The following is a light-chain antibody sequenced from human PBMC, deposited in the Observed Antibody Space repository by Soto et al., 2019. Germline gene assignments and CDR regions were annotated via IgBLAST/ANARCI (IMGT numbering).Light chain of an antibody. V-gene: IGLV2-14*01. CDR1: SSDVGAYNY. Sequence: QSALTQPASVSGSPGQSITISCTGTSSDVGAYNYVSWYQLHPGKVPKLIISEVRNRPSGVSSRFSGSKSANTASLTISGLQAEDEADYYCCSYAGSSTYVVFGGGTKLTVL. CDR2: EVR. J-gene: IGLJ2*01. CDR3: CSYAGSSTYVV.